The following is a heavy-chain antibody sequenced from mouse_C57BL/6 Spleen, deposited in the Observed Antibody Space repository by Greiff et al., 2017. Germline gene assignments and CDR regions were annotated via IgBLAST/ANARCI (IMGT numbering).Heavy chain of an antibody. CDR2: IDPANGNT. CDR1: GFNFKNTY. Sequence: EVKLQESVAELVRPGASVKLSCTASGFNFKNTYMHWVKQRPEQGLEWIGRIDPANGNTKYAPKFQGKATITADTSSNTAYLQLSSLTSEDTAIYYCARDAMDYWGQGTSVTVSS. V-gene: IGHV14-3*01. CDR3: ARDAMDY. J-gene: IGHJ4*01.